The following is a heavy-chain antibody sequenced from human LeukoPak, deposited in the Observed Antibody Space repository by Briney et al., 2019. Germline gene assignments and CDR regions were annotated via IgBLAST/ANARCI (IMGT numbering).Heavy chain of an antibody. V-gene: IGHV1-2*04. D-gene: IGHD6-19*01. J-gene: IGHJ6*02. CDR3: ASSWLDYYGMDV. Sequence: ASVKVSCKASGYTLTGYYMHWVRQAPGQGLEWMGWINPNSGGTNYAQKFQGWVTMTRDTSISTAYMELSRLRSDDTAVYYCASSWLDYYGMDVWGQGTTVTVSS. CDR1: GYTLTGYY. CDR2: INPNSGGT.